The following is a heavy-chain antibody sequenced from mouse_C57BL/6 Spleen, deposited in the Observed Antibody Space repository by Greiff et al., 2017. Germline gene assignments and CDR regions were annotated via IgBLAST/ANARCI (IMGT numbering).Heavy chain of an antibody. CDR3: ARSGDYYYAMDY. J-gene: IGHJ4*01. CDR2: IYPGDGDT. V-gene: IGHV1-80*01. D-gene: IGHD3-3*01. Sequence: QVQLQQSGAELVKPGASVKISCKASGYAFSSYWMNWVKQRPGKGLEWIGQIYPGDGDTTYNGKFKGKATLTADKSSSTAYMQLSSLTSEASAVYFCARSGDYYYAMDYWGQGTSVTVSS. CDR1: GYAFSSYW.